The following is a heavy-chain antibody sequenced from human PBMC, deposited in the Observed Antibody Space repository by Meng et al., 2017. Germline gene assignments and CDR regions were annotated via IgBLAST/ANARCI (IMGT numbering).Heavy chain of an antibody. V-gene: IGHV3-23*04. CDR1: GFTFSRYG. CDR3: AKLIAPSAY. CDR2: IGGSGGST. J-gene: IGHJ4*02. D-gene: IGHD2/OR15-2a*01. Sequence: VELVGAGGGLVQPGGSHRLSCAASGFTFSRYGMTWVRQAPGKGLEWVSAIGGSGGSTYYADSVKGRFTISRDNSKNTLYLQMNSLRVEDTAVYYCAKLIAPSAYWGQGTLVTSPQ.